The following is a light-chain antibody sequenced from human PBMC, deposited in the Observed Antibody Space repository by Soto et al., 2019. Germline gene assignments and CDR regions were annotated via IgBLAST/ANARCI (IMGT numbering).Light chain of an antibody. CDR1: NIGSKS. J-gene: IGLJ1*01. Sequence: SYELTQPPSVSVAPGQTARISRGGNNIGSKSVNWYQQKPGQAPVVVVYDDTDRPSGIPERFSGSNSGHTAILTISGVDAGDEADYYCQVWDRSNEQGVFGAGTKVTVL. V-gene: IGLV3-21*02. CDR3: QVWDRSNEQGV. CDR2: DDT.